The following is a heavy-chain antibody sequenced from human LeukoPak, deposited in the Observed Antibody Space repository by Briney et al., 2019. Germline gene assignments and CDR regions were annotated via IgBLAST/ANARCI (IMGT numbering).Heavy chain of an antibody. Sequence: SETLSLTCAVYGGSFSGYYWSWIRQPPGKGLEWIGEINHSGSTNYNPSLKSRVTISVDTSKNQFSLKLSSVTAADTAVYYCAGSSSWYDWVDYWGQGTLVTVSS. V-gene: IGHV4-34*01. D-gene: IGHD6-13*01. CDR1: GGSFSGYY. CDR2: INHSGST. CDR3: AGSSSWYDWVDY. J-gene: IGHJ4*02.